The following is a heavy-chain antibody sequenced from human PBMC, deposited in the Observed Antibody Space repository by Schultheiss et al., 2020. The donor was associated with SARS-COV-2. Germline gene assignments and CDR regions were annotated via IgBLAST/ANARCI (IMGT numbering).Heavy chain of an antibody. J-gene: IGHJ4*02. CDR1: GFTVSSNY. Sequence: GSLRLSCAASGFTVSSNYMSWVRQAPGKGLEWIGYIYYSGSTYYNPSLKSRVTISVDTSKNQFSLKLSSVTAADTAVYYCARTGTTKIDYWGQGTLVTVSS. CDR2: IYYSGST. V-gene: IGHV4-59*06. D-gene: IGHD1-7*01. CDR3: ARTGTTKIDY.